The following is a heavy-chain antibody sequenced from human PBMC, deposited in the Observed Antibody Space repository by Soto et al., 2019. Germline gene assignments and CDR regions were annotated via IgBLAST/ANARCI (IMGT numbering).Heavy chain of an antibody. D-gene: IGHD2-15*01. V-gene: IGHV1-46*01. CDR3: AREARPCSGDSCYSFDH. Sequence: QVHLVQSGAEVRKPGASVKVSCKASGYTFTRYYMHLVRQAPGQGLEWMGIINPSGGSTRYAQKFQGRVTLTRDTSTSTVYMELSSLRSEDMAVYYCAREARPCSGDSCYSFDHWGQGTLVTVSS. J-gene: IGHJ4*02. CDR1: GYTFTRYY. CDR2: INPSGGST.